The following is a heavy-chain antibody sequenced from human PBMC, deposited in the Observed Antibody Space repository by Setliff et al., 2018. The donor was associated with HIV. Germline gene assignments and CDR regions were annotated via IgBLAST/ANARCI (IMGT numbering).Heavy chain of an antibody. V-gene: IGHV3-23*01. D-gene: IGHD3-22*01. Sequence: GGSLRLSCAASGFVFTDHSLHWVRQAPREGLEWVSAILSTGERTFYADSVKGRFTISRDNSKNTVYLQMNSLRAEDTAEYYCAKELAASGLGYFDSWGRGILVTVSS. CDR3: AKELAASGLGYFDS. J-gene: IGHJ4*02. CDR2: ILSTGERT. CDR1: GFVFTDHS.